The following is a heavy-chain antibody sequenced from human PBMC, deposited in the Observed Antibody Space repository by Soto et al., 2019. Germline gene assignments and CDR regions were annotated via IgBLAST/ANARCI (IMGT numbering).Heavy chain of an antibody. Sequence: GASVKVSCKASGYTFTSYGISWARQAPGQGLEWMGWISAYNGNTNYAQKLRGRVTMTTDTSTSTAYMELRSLRSDDTAVYYCARDQEDSWIQIWVYYYGMDVWGQGTTVTVYS. V-gene: IGHV1-18*04. J-gene: IGHJ6*02. CDR2: ISAYNGNT. D-gene: IGHD5-18*01. CDR3: ARDQEDSWIQIWVYYYGMDV. CDR1: GYTFTSYG.